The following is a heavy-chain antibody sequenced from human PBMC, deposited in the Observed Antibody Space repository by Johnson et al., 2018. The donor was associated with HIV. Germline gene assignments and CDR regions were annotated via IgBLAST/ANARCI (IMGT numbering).Heavy chain of an antibody. CDR3: TTDQGYYGDAFDI. D-gene: IGHD3-10*01. Sequence: VQLVESGGGLVQPGGSLRLSCAASGFTVSSNYMSWVRQAPGKGLEWVSVIYSGGNTYYAAPVKGRFTISRDDSKNTLYLQMNSLKTEDTAMYYCTTDQGYYGDAFDIWGQGTMVTVSS. V-gene: IGHV3-66*01. J-gene: IGHJ3*02. CDR2: IYSGGNT. CDR1: GFTVSSNY.